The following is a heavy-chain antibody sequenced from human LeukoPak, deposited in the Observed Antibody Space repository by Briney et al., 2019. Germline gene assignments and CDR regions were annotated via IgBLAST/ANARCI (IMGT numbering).Heavy chain of an antibody. CDR1: GFTFSSYG. Sequence: PGGSLRLSCAASGFTFSSYGMHWVRQAPGKGLEWVAVIWYDGSNKYYADSVKGRFTISRDNSKNTLYLQMNSLRAEDTAVYYCGGGAAAGTPPGAFDIWGQGTMVTVSS. D-gene: IGHD6-13*01. CDR3: GGGAAAGTPPGAFDI. J-gene: IGHJ3*02. V-gene: IGHV3-30*02. CDR2: IWYDGSNK.